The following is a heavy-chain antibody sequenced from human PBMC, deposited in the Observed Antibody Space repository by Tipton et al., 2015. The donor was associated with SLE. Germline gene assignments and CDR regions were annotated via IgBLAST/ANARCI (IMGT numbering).Heavy chain of an antibody. Sequence: LRLSCTVYGGSFSGYYWSWIRQPPGKGLEWIGRIYTSGSTNYNPSLKSRVTISVDTSKNQFSLKPSSVTAADTAVYYCASSKRVYDFWSPALFFDPWGQGTLVTVSS. J-gene: IGHJ5*02. CDR2: IYTSGST. CDR1: GGSFSGYY. V-gene: IGHV4-59*10. D-gene: IGHD3-3*01. CDR3: ASSKRVYDFWSPALFFDP.